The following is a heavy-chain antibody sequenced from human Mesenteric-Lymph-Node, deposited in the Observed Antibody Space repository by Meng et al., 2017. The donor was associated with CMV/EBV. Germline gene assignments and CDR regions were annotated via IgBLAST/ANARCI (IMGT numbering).Heavy chain of an antibody. CDR2: RNEDGSQK. J-gene: IGHJ5*02. D-gene: IGHD1-1*01. Sequence: GGALRLSCAASGFTFKNHCMSWARQASGKGLEWVANRNEDGSQKYYADSLKGRFTISRDNAKNSLYLQVISLRAEDTALYYCAKQLTGSAAWWFDPWGQGTVVTVSS. CDR1: GFTFKNHC. V-gene: IGHV3-7*01. CDR3: AKQLTGSAAWWFDP.